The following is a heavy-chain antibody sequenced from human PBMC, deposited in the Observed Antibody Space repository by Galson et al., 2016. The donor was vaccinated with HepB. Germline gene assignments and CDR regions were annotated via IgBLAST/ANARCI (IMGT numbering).Heavy chain of an antibody. CDR3: ARDRGDGSGYYLNYFDY. D-gene: IGHD3-22*01. V-gene: IGHV3-7*01. Sequence: SLRLSCAASGFTFSNHWMSWVRQAPGKGLEWVANIEQDGSEKNYVDSVKGRLTISRDNAKNSLYLQMNSLRVEDTAVYYCARDRGDGSGYYLNYFDYWGQGTLVAVSS. J-gene: IGHJ4*02. CDR1: GFTFSNHW. CDR2: IEQDGSEK.